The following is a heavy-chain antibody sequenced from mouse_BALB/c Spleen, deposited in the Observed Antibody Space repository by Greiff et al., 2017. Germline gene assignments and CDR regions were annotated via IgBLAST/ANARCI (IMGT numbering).Heavy chain of an antibody. V-gene: IGHV6-6*02. CDR1: GFTFSNYW. CDR2: IRLKSNNYAT. J-gene: IGHJ3*01. Sequence: EVQLVESGGGLVQPGGSMKLSCVASGFTFSNYWMNWVRQSPEKGLVWVAEIRLKSNNYATHYAESVKGRFTISRDDSKSSVYLQMNNLRDEDTGIYDGTRGDYDYDGWFAYWGQGTLVTVSA. D-gene: IGHD2-4*01. CDR3: TRGDYDYDGWFAY.